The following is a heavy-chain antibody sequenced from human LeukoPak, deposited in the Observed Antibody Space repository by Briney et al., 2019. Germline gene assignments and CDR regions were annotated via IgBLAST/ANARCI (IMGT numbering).Heavy chain of an antibody. J-gene: IGHJ6*03. CDR1: GGTFSSYA. CDR3: ARGRGGYSYGPTPYYYYYYMDV. Sequence: SVRVSCKASGGTFSSYAISWVRQAPGQGLEWMGGIIPIFATANYAQKFQGRVTITADESTSTAYMELSSLRSEDTAVYYCARGRGGYSYGPTPYYYYYYMDVWGKGTTVTISS. D-gene: IGHD5-18*01. CDR2: IIPIFATA. V-gene: IGHV1-69*13.